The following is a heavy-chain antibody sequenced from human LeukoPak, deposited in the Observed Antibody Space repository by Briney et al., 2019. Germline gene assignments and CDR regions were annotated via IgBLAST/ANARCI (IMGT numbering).Heavy chain of an antibody. D-gene: IGHD6-13*01. CDR1: GFMFSSYE. J-gene: IGHJ6*04. CDR2: IRSSGSTI. V-gene: IGHV3-48*03. CDR3: ARELFGSSWPQGYYYHGMDV. Sequence: GGSLRLSCATSGFMFSSYEVNWVRQAPGKGLEWISYIRSSGSTIYYADSVKGRFTISRDNAKNSLWLQMNSLRAEDTAVYYCARELFGSSWPQGYYYHGMDVWGKGTTVTVSS.